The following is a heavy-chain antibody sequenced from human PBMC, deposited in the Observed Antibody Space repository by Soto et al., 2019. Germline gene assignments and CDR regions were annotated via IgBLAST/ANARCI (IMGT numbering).Heavy chain of an antibody. D-gene: IGHD2-2*01. CDR3: VKDTSSSPYYMDV. J-gene: IGHJ6*03. V-gene: IGHV3-23*01. Sequence: EVQVLESGGGSVQPGGPLRLSCAAPELTLTTFALGGVPQVPGKGLEWVSEITGSTGSTSYADSVRGRFFISRDNSKNTLHLQMNSLRVEDTAVYYCVKDTSSSPYYMDVWGKGTTVTVSS. CDR2: ITGSTGST. CDR1: ELTLTTFA.